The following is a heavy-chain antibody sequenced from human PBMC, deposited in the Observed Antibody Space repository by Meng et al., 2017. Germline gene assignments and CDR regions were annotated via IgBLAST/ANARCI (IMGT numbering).Heavy chain of an antibody. CDR1: GFTFGAYA. Sequence: GESLKISCTASGFTFGAYAMSWFRQAPGKGLEWVGFIRSKAYGGTTEYAASVKGRFTISRDDSKSIAYMQMNSLKTEDTAVYYCTRAGHCGSSWPYYYYYYGMDVWGQGTTVTVSS. J-gene: IGHJ6*02. CDR2: IRSKAYGGTT. D-gene: IGHD6-13*01. CDR3: TRAGHCGSSWPYYYYYYGMDV. V-gene: IGHV3-49*03.